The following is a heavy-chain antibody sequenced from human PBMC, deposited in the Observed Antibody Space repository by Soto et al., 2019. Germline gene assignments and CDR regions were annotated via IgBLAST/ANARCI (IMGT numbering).Heavy chain of an antibody. CDR1: GFIFSTYD. CDR2: ISGSGDST. D-gene: IGHD6-19*01. V-gene: IGHV3-23*01. CDR3: AKERSSGWSFDY. J-gene: IGHJ4*02. Sequence: EVQLLESGGGLVQPGGSLRLSCAASGFIFSTYDMTWVRQSPGKGLEWVSGISGSGDSTYYADSVKGRFTVSRDNSKNTLYLQMNSLRAEDTAVFYCAKERSSGWSFDYWGQGTLVTVSS.